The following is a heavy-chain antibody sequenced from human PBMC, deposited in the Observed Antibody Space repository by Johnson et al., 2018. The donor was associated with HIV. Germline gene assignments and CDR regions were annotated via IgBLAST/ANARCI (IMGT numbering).Heavy chain of an antibody. D-gene: IGHD1-26*01. Sequence: QVQLVESGGVVVQPGRSLRLSCAASGFTFSSYAMHWFRQAPGKGLEWVAVISYDGSNKYYADSVTGRFTISRDNSKNTLYLQTGRLGAEDTAVYYCAKDVELHGAFDIWGQGTMVTVSS. J-gene: IGHJ3*02. CDR1: GFTFSSYA. CDR3: AKDVELHGAFDI. CDR2: ISYDGSNK. V-gene: IGHV3-30*14.